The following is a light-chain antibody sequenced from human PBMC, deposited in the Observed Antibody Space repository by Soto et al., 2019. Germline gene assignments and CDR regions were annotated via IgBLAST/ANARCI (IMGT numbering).Light chain of an antibody. Sequence: EIVMTQSPATLSVSPGEGATLSCRASQSVSSYLAWYQQKPGQAPSLLIYDASNRATGIPARFSGSGSGTDFTLTISSLEPEDFAVYYCQQRSNWPPSLTFGGGTKVDIK. CDR3: QQRSNWPPSLT. V-gene: IGKV3-11*01. CDR2: DAS. CDR1: QSVSSY. J-gene: IGKJ4*01.